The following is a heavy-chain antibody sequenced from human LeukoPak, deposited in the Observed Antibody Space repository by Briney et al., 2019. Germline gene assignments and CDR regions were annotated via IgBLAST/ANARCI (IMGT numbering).Heavy chain of an antibody. CDR1: GYRFNSYW. Sequence: GESLKISCKCSGYRFNSYWIGWVRQMPGEGLEWMGIIYPGYSDTRYSPSFQGQVTFSVDTSTSTVYLQWSSLKASDTAIYYCARFALSSSLDYWGQGTLVTVSP. V-gene: IGHV5-51*01. J-gene: IGHJ4*02. CDR2: IYPGYSDT. CDR3: ARFALSSSLDY. D-gene: IGHD6-13*01.